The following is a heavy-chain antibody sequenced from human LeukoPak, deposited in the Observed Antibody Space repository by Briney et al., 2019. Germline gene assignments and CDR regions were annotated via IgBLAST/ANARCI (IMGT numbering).Heavy chain of an antibody. CDR3: ARSSALLRYFDWFGDY. CDR1: GFTFSSYW. J-gene: IGHJ4*02. D-gene: IGHD3-9*01. V-gene: IGHV3-7*01. CDR2: IKQDGSEK. Sequence: PGGSLRLSCAASGFTFSSYWVSWVRQAPGKGLEWVANIKQDGSEKYYVDSVKGRFTISRDNAKNSLYLQMNSLRAEDTAVYYCARSSALLRYFDWFGDYWGQGTLVTVSS.